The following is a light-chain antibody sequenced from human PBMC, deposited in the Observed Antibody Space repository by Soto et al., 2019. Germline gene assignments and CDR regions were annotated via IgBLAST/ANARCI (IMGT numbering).Light chain of an antibody. CDR2: KAS. J-gene: IGKJ1*01. V-gene: IGKV1-5*03. CDR1: QTISSW. Sequence: DIQMTQSPSTLSGSVGARVTITCRASQTISSWLAWYQQRPGKAPKLLIYKASTLKSGVPSRFSGSGSGTEFTLTISSLQPDDFATYYCQHYNSYWTFGQGTKV. CDR3: QHYNSYWT.